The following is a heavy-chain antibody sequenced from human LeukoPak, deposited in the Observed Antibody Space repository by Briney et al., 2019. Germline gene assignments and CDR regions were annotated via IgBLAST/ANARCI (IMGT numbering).Heavy chain of an antibody. CDR2: ISWNSGSI. D-gene: IGHD5-18*01. CDR1: GFTFDDYA. J-gene: IGHJ4*02. Sequence: SLRLSCAASGFTFDDYAMHWVRQAPGKGLEWVSGISWNSGSIGYADSVKGRFTISRDNAKNSLYLQMNSLRAEDTALYYCAKDKGYGLRGIDYWGQGTLVTVSS. CDR3: AKDKGYGLRGIDY. V-gene: IGHV3-9*01.